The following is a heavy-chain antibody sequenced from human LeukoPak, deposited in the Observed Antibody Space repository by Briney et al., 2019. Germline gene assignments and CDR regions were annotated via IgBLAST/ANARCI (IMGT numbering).Heavy chain of an antibody. J-gene: IGHJ4*02. V-gene: IGHV3-23*01. CDR2: IDSTGAYT. CDR3: AKGSAAGRPYYFDY. Sequence: GGSLRLSCAASGFIFSNYAMSWARQAPGKGLEWVSAIDSTGAYTWYADSVKGRFTISKDSSKTILYLQMNSLRAEDAAVYFCAKGSAAGRPYYFDYWGQGTLVTVSS. CDR1: GFIFSNYA. D-gene: IGHD6-25*01.